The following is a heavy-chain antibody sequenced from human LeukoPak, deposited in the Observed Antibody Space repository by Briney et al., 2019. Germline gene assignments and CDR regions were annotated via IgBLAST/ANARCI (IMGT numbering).Heavy chain of an antibody. CDR2: INHSGST. CDR1: GGSFSGYY. J-gene: IGHJ4*02. CDR3: ARLPNYRIGSSWYVRDY. V-gene: IGHV4-34*01. Sequence: ASETLSLTCAVYGGSFSGYYWSWIRQPPGKGLEWIGEINHSGSTNYNPSLKSRVTISVDTSKNQFSLKLSSVTAADTAVYYCARLPNYRIGSSWYVRDYWGQGTLVTVSS. D-gene: IGHD6-13*01.